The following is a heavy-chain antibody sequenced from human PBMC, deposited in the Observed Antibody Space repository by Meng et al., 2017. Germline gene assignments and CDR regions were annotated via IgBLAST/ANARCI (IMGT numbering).Heavy chain of an antibody. V-gene: IGHV7-4-1*02. Sequence: QVPVAESGLGLKKLAASGMVSCKAPGYSFTSYAMKWLRKAPGQGREWMGCINTNTGNPTYAQGFTGRFVFSLDTSVSAAYLQISSLKAEDTAVYYCARTALYGDYVDYWGQGTLVTVSS. CDR3: ARTALYGDYVDY. CDR2: INTNTGNP. J-gene: IGHJ4*02. D-gene: IGHD4-17*01. CDR1: GYSFTSYA.